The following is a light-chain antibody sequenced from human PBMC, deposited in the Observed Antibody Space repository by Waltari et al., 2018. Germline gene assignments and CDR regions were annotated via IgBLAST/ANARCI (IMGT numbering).Light chain of an antibody. Sequence: LTQSPGTLSLSPGERATLPCRASQHIGTYLVWYQQKPGQAPRHLMYAASSRATGIPDRFSGSGSWTDFSLTISRLEPEDFAVYYCQNHERLPATFGQGTKVEIK. CDR2: AAS. CDR3: QNHERLPAT. J-gene: IGKJ1*01. V-gene: IGKV3-20*01. CDR1: QHIGTY.